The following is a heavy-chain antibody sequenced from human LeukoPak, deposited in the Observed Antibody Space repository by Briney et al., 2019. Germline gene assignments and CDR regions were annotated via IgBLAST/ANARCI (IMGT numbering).Heavy chain of an antibody. V-gene: IGHV1-46*01. CDR1: GYTFTSYY. CDR2: INPSGGST. Sequence: ASVKVSCKASGYTFTSYYMHWVRQAPGEGLEWMGVINPSGGSTSYAQKFQGRVTMTRDMSTSTVYMELSSLRSEDTAVYYCARVAAEVVGVPGAIGFGWLRRDYYYMDVWGKGTTVTVSS. CDR3: ARVAAEVVGVPGAIGFGWLRRDYYYMDV. D-gene: IGHD2-2*02. J-gene: IGHJ6*03.